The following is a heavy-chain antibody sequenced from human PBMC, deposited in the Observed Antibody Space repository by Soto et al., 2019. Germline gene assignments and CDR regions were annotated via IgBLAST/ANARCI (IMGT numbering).Heavy chain of an antibody. V-gene: IGHV1-69*12. CDR2: IIPIFGTA. D-gene: IGHD2-15*01. Sequence: QVQLVQSGAEVKKPGSSVKVSCKASGGTFSSYAISWVRQAPGQGLEWMGGIIPIFGTANYAQKFQGRVTITADESTSTAYMELSSLRPEDTAVYYCARGHCSGGSCYYYYYGMDVWGQGTTVTVSS. CDR3: ARGHCSGGSCYYYYYGMDV. J-gene: IGHJ6*02. CDR1: GGTFSSYA.